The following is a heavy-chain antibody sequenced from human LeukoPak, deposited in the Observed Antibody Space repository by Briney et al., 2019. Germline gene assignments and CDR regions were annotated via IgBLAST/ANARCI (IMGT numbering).Heavy chain of an antibody. CDR2: ISTTSIYI. V-gene: IGHV3-21*04. CDR1: GFAFSSHS. D-gene: IGHD3-22*01. CDR3: AKSIGYYYDSSGYYYFDY. Sequence: GGSLRLSCAASGFAFSSHSMNWVRQAPGKGLEWVSSISTTSIYIYYADSVKGRFTISRDNAKNSLYLQMNSLRAEDTALYYCAKSIGYYYDSSGYYYFDYWGQGTLVTVSS. J-gene: IGHJ4*02.